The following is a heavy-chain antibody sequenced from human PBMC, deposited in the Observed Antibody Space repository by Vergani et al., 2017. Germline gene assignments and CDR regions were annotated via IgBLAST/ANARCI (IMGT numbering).Heavy chain of an antibody. CDR3: XRGRYDCSGGSCYPSMDV. CDR1: GGSISSSSYY. J-gene: IGHJ6*02. D-gene: IGHD2-15*01. CDR2: INHSGST. V-gene: IGHV4-39*07. Sequence: QLQLQESGPGLVKPSETLSLTCTVSGGSISSSSYYWGWIRQPPGKGLEWIGEINHSGSTNYNPSLKSRVTISVDTSKNQFSLKLSSVTAADTAVYYCXRGRYDCSGGSCYPSMDVWGQGTTVTVSS.